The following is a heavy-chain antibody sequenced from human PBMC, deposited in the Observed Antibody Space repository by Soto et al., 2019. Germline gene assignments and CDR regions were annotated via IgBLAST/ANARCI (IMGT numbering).Heavy chain of an antibody. J-gene: IGHJ6*03. Sequence: PSETLSLTCTVSGGSISSYYWSWIRQPPGKGLEWIGYIYYSGSTNYNPSLKSRVTISVDTSKNQFSLKLSSVTAADTAVYYCARVGFSGSYYPPSNYYFYYMDVWGKGTTVTVSS. CDR2: IYYSGST. CDR1: GGSISSYY. D-gene: IGHD3-10*01. CDR3: ARVGFSGSYYPPSNYYFYYMDV. V-gene: IGHV4-59*01.